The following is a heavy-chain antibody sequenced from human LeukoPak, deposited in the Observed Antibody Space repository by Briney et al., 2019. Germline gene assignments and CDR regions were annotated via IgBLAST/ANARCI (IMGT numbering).Heavy chain of an antibody. CDR2: IKQDGSET. CDR3: AGRRSGFYSLCFCY. Sequence: GGSLRLSCAASGFTFSNYWMSWVRQAPGKGLEWVANIKQDGSETYYVDSMKGRITIARDSAKNSLYLQMNSLRAEDTAVYYCAGRRSGFYSLCFCYWGQGTPGTVSS. D-gene: IGHD3-22*01. V-gene: IGHV3-7*01. CDR1: GFTFSNYW. J-gene: IGHJ4*03.